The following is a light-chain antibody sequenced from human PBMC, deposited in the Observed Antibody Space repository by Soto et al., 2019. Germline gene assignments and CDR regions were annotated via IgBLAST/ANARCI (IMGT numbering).Light chain of an antibody. V-gene: IGLV2-11*01. CDR3: CSYAGTFYV. Sequence: QSALTQPASVSGSPGQSITISCTGTSSDVGKYNYVSWYQHHPGKAPKLMIYDVSERPSGVPDRFSGSKSGNTASLTISGLQAEDEADYYCCSYAGTFYVFGTGTKLTVL. J-gene: IGLJ1*01. CDR1: SSDVGKYNY. CDR2: DVS.